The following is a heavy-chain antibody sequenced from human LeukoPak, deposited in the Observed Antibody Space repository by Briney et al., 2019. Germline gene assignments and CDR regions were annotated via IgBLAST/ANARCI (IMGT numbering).Heavy chain of an antibody. Sequence: SETLSLTCAVSGGSISSGGYSWSWIRQPPGKGLEWIGYIYHSGSTYYNPSLKSRVTISVDTSKNQFSLKLSSVTAADTAVYYCARAPGYSSSSGGLDPWGQGTLVTASS. CDR2: IYHSGST. CDR1: GGSISSGGYS. D-gene: IGHD6-6*01. V-gene: IGHV4-30-2*01. J-gene: IGHJ5*02. CDR3: ARAPGYSSSSGGLDP.